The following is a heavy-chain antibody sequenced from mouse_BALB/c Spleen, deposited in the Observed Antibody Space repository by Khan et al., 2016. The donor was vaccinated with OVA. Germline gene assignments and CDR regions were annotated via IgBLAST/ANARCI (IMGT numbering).Heavy chain of an antibody. Sequence: QVQLQQSGAELARPGASVKLSCKASGYTFTDYYINWVKQRTGQGLEWIGDISPGSGDTYYNEKFKGKATLTADKSSSTAYMQLSSLTSEASAVYFCERRNYFGYSFAYWGQGTLVTVSA. V-gene: IGHV1-77*01. CDR1: GYTFTDYY. CDR2: ISPGSGDT. D-gene: IGHD1-2*01. CDR3: ERRNYFGYSFAY. J-gene: IGHJ3*01.